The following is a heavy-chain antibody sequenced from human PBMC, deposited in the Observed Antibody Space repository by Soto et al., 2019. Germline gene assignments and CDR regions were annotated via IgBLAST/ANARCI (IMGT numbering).Heavy chain of an antibody. CDR1: GGSISSGGYS. D-gene: IGHD3-10*01. CDR2: IYHSGST. CDR3: ARHNYGSGSTYFDY. J-gene: IGHJ4*02. Sequence: PSETLSLTCAVSGGSISSGGYSWSWIRQPPGKGLEWIGYIYHSGSTYYNPSLKSRVTISVDRSKNQFSLKLSSVTAADTAAYYCARHNYGSGSTYFDYWGQGTLVTVSS. V-gene: IGHV4-30-2*01.